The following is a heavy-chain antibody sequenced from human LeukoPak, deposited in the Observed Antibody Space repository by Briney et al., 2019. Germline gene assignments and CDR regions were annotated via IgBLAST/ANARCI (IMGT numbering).Heavy chain of an antibody. CDR3: ARGASVVAGSDNALDI. CDR1: GFTFSSFS. CDR2: ISTNTRYI. Sequence: YPGGSLRLSCTASGFTFSSFSMNWVRQAPGKGLEWVSSISTNTRYIYYAYSVKCRFTISRDNARKSLYLQMNSLRAEDTAVYYCARGASVVAGSDNALDIWGQGAMVTVSS. V-gene: IGHV3-21*01. D-gene: IGHD6-19*01. J-gene: IGHJ3*02.